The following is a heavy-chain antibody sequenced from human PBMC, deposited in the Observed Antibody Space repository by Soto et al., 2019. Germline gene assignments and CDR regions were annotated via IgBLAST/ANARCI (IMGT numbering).Heavy chain of an antibody. CDR2: ISGPGTTI. V-gene: IGHV3-11*01. Sequence: QVQLVESGGGLVKPGGSLRLSCAASGFTFSDYYMSWIRQAPGRGLEWLSYISGPGTTIYYADSVEGRFTISRDNAKSSVYLLISSLRAGDTAVYYCVSRYAAGVRGWYFDLWGRGTLVTVSS. CDR3: VSRYAAGVRGWYFDL. J-gene: IGHJ2*01. CDR1: GFTFSDYY. D-gene: IGHD2-15*01.